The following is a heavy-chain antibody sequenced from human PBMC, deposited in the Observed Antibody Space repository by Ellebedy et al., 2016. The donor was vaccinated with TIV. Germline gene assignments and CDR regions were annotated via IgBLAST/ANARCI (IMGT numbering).Heavy chain of an antibody. CDR1: GFSFSNYG. D-gene: IGHD6-19*01. CDR2: ISYDASNK. Sequence: GESLKISCATSGFSFSNYGMHWVRQAPGKGLEWVALISYDASNKYYADSVKGRFTISRDNSKNTLYLQMNSLRTEDTAVYYCAKVFSKVADTSDYWGPGTLVTVSS. V-gene: IGHV3-30*18. CDR3: AKVFSKVADTSDY. J-gene: IGHJ4*02.